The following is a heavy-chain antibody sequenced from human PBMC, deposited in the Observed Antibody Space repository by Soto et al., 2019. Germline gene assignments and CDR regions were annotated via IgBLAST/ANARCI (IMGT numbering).Heavy chain of an antibody. D-gene: IGHD3-16*02. CDR3: ARDLGSYREYDY. V-gene: IGHV3-30-3*01. Sequence: QVQLVESGGGVVRPGRSLRLSCAASGFTFSSYAMHWVRQAPGKGLEWVAVISYDGSNKYYADSVKGRFTISRDNSKNTLYLQMNSLRAEDTAVYYCARDLGSYREYDYWGQGTLVTVSS. CDR2: ISYDGSNK. CDR1: GFTFSSYA. J-gene: IGHJ4*02.